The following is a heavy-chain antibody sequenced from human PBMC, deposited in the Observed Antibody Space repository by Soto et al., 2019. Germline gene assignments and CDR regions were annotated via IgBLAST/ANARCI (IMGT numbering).Heavy chain of an antibody. CDR3: ARDRAYYDFWSGPPSGGMDV. J-gene: IGHJ6*02. CDR2: IKPSDGST. Sequence: ASVKVSCKAVGYTFTNYYIHWVRQAPGQGLEWMGLIKPSDGSTTYAQKFQGRVTMTRDTSTSTVYMELSSLRSDDTAVYYCARDRAYYDFWSGPPSGGMDVWGQGTTVTVSS. D-gene: IGHD3-3*01. CDR1: GYTFTNYY. V-gene: IGHV1-46*01.